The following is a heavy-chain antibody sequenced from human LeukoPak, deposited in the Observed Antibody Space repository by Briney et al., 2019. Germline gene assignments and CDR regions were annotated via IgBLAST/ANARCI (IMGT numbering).Heavy chain of an antibody. Sequence: SETLSLTCTVSGGSISTYYWTWIRQPPGKGLEWIGYIYISGSTNYNPSLKSRVTISVDTSRNQFSLNLTSVTAADTAVYYCARGGKGFPLGLRFDYWGQGSLVTVSS. CDR2: IYISGST. CDR1: GGSISTYY. V-gene: IGHV4-59*01. D-gene: IGHD2-21*01. J-gene: IGHJ4*02. CDR3: ARGGKGFPLGLRFDY.